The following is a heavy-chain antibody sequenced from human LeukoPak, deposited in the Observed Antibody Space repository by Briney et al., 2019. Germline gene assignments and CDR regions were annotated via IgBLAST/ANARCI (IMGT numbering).Heavy chain of an antibody. J-gene: IGHJ5*02. V-gene: IGHV4-34*01. CDR1: GGSFSGYY. D-gene: IGHD3-10*01. CDR3: ARERHITMVRGGWFDP. CDR2: INHSGST. Sequence: SETLSLTCVVYGGSFSGYYWSWIRQPPGKGLEWIGEINHSGSTNYNPSLKSRVTISVDTSKNQFSLKLSSVTAADTAVYYCARERHITMVRGGWFDPWGQGTLVTVSS.